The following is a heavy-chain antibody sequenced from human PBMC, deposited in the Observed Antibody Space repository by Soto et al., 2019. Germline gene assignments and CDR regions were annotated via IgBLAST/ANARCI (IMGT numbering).Heavy chain of an antibody. CDR1: GFTFDDYA. V-gene: IGHV3-20*04. Sequence: AGGSLRLSCAASGFTFDDYAMGWVRQAPGKGLEWVSAINWNGVTTNYADSVKGRFTISRDNDKNSLYVQMNTLRAEDTALYYCARGPHMINYKWVFDFWGQGTLVTVSS. CDR2: INWNGVTT. J-gene: IGHJ4*02. D-gene: IGHD1-1*01. CDR3: ARGPHMINYKWVFDF.